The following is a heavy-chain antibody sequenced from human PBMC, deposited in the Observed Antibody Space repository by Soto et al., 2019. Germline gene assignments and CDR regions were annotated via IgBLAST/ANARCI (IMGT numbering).Heavy chain of an antibody. D-gene: IGHD3-3*01. Sequence: QVQLVQSGAKVKKPGASVKVSCKASGYTFTGYYMHWVRQAPGQGLEWMGWINPNSGGTNYAQKFQGRVTMTRDTSISTAYMEQSRLRSDDTAVYYCESFNGWEDGYDFWSGYYSFDYWGQGTLVTVSS. CDR3: ESFNGWEDGYDFWSGYYSFDY. V-gene: IGHV1-2*02. CDR1: GYTFTGYY. CDR2: INPNSGGT. J-gene: IGHJ4*02.